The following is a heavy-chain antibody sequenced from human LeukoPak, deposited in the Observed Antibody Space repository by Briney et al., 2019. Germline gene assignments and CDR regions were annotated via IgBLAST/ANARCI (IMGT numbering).Heavy chain of an antibody. CDR2: IYHSGIT. V-gene: IGHV4-31*03. J-gene: IGHJ4*02. CDR3: ANGSGSWGGFDY. Sequence: NPSETLSLTCTVSGGSINRGGNYWSWIRQYPGKGLEWIGYIYHSGITYYNPSLRSRIYMSVDMSDNQFSLKMSSVTAADTAVYYCANGSGSWGGFDYWGQGTLVIVSS. D-gene: IGHD3-10*01. CDR1: GGSINRGGNY.